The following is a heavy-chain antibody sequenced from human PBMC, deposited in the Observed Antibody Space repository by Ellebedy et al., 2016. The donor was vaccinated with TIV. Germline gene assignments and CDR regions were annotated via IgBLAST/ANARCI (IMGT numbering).Heavy chain of an antibody. CDR2: IKRDGSEQ. CDR1: GFTFSSYW. D-gene: IGHD4-17*01. Sequence: GESLKISCAASGFTFSSYWMSWVRQAPGKGLEWVASIKRDGSEQVYVDSVKGRFTISRDNDKKSLYLQMNSLRVEDTAVCYCVRVGDGEYQIHFAYWGPGSLVTVSS. V-gene: IGHV3-7*01. J-gene: IGHJ4*01. CDR3: VRVGDGEYQIHFAY.